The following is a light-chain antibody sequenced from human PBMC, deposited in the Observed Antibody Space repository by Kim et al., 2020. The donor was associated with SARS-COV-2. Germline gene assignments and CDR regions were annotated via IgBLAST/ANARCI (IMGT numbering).Light chain of an antibody. CDR1: TSNIGTDLD. CDR3: QSYDKSLREWV. Sequence: QSVLTQPPSVSGAPGQRVTISCTGSTSNIGTDLDVHWYQHLPGTAPKLLIYGNNIRPSGVPARFSGSKSGTSSSLAITGLQADDEADYYCQSYDKSLREWVFGGGTQLTVL. CDR2: GNN. J-gene: IGLJ3*02. V-gene: IGLV1-40*01.